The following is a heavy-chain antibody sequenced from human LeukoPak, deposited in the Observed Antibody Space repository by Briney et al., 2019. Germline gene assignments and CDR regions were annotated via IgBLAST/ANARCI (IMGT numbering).Heavy chain of an antibody. V-gene: IGHV3-48*01. Sequence: GGSLRLSCAASGFTFSSYGMNWVRQAPGKGLEWVSYIGTTTSTIYYADSVKGRFTISRDNSKNTLYLQMNSLRAEDTAVYYCARLPTYYYDSGGYYFDYWGQGTLVTVSS. J-gene: IGHJ4*02. D-gene: IGHD3-22*01. CDR1: GFTFSSYG. CDR3: ARLPTYYYDSGGYYFDY. CDR2: IGTTTSTI.